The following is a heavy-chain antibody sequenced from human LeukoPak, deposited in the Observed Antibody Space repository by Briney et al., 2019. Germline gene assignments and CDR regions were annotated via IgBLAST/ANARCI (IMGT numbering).Heavy chain of an antibody. Sequence: GRSLRLSCAASGFTFSSYAMHWVRQAPGKGLEWVAIISYDGSDKYYADSVKGRFTISRDNSKNTLYLQMNSLRAEDTSVYYCVKAYSVPVPRISRLDWFDPWGQGTLVTVSS. CDR1: GFTFSSYA. V-gene: IGHV3-30*04. CDR2: ISYDGSDK. CDR3: VKAYSVPVPRISRLDWFDP. D-gene: IGHD6-19*01. J-gene: IGHJ5*02.